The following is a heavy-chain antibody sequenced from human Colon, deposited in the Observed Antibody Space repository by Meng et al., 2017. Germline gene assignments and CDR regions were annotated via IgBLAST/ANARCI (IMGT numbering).Heavy chain of an antibody. CDR3: ARKRTSPGTLGFNY. J-gene: IGHJ4*02. D-gene: IGHD6-13*01. CDR1: GDSISSGNG. CDR2: IYPSGRT. Sequence: QGQRQQPGPGLVKPSGTLALTCAVSGDSISSGNGWTWVRQPPGKGLEWIGEIYPSGRTSSNPSLQGRVTILLDKSKNQFSLELNSVTAADTAIYFCARKRTSPGTLGFNYWGQGTLVTVSS. V-gene: IGHV4-4*02.